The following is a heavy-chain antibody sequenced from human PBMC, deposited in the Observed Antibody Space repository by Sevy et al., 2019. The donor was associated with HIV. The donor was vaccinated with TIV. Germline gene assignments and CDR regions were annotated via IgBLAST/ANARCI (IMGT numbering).Heavy chain of an antibody. V-gene: IGHV3-7*03. D-gene: IGHD3-16*01. Sequence: GGSLRLSCAGSGFTFSRHWINWVRQAPGRGLEWVASIKQDGSERHYVDSVKGRFTVSRDNAKNTAYLQTSSLRGEDTAVYYCVRDGGAWILDYWGQGALVTVSS. CDR1: GFTFSRHW. CDR2: IKQDGSER. J-gene: IGHJ4*02. CDR3: VRDGGAWILDY.